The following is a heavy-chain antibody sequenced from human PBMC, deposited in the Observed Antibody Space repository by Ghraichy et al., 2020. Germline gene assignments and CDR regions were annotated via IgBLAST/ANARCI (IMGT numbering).Heavy chain of an antibody. J-gene: IGHJ4*02. V-gene: IGHV4-39*01. CDR3: ARHRNGGTQYESLDY. Sequence: SETLSLTCTVSSGSISGNTYYWGWIRQPPGKGLEWIGSIYYTGSTYYNPSLKSRVTISVDTSKNQFSLKLNSVTATDTAVYYCARHRNGGTQYESLDYWGQGTQVTVSS. D-gene: IGHD1-1*01. CDR2: IYYTGST. CDR1: SGSISGNTYY.